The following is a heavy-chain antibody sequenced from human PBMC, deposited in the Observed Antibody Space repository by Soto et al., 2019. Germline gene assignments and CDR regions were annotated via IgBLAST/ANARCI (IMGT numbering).Heavy chain of an antibody. CDR2: IVVGSGNT. D-gene: IGHD2-21*02. Sequence: SVKVSCKASGFTFTSSAVQWVRQARGQRLEWIGWIVVGSGNTNYAQKFQERVTITRDMSTSTAYMELSSLSSEDTAVYYCAADAGIYGGNSRIQHWGQGTLVTVSS. J-gene: IGHJ1*01. CDR1: GFTFTSSA. V-gene: IGHV1-58*01. CDR3: AADAGIYGGNSRIQH.